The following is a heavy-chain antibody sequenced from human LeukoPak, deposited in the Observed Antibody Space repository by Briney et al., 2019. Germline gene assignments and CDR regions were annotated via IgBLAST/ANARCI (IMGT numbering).Heavy chain of an antibody. CDR1: GFSLSNAW. Sequence: GGSLRLSCAASGFSLSNAWMSWVRQAPGMGPEWVGRIKSKIDGGTTDYAAPVKGRFTISRDDSKDTLDLQMNSLKTEDTAVYYCTSYRYSGSAVFDYWGQGILVTVSS. J-gene: IGHJ4*02. CDR2: IKSKIDGGTT. D-gene: IGHD1-26*01. CDR3: TSYRYSGSAVFDY. V-gene: IGHV3-15*01.